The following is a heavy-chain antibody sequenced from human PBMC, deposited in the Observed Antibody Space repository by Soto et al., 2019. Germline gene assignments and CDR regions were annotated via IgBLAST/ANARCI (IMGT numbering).Heavy chain of an antibody. CDR3: ARRAVGAYYFDY. V-gene: IGHV3-53*01. D-gene: IGHD1-26*01. Sequence: PGGSVRHCCAASEITVSSNYLSCVRQAPGKGLEWVSVIYSGGSTYYADSVKGRFTISRDNSKNTLYLQMNSLRAEDTAVYYCARRAVGAYYFDYWGQGTLVTVSS. J-gene: IGHJ4*02. CDR2: IYSGGST. CDR1: EITVSSNY.